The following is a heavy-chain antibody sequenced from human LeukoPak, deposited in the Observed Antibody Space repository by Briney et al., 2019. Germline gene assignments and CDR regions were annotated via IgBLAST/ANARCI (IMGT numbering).Heavy chain of an antibody. Sequence: SETLSLTCAVYGGSFSGYYWSWIRQRPGKGLEWIGYIQHSGLTYFNPSLKSRISLSIDTSKNQVSLKLSSVTAADTAVYYCARAAYSGSYHSDYWGQGTLVTVSS. V-gene: IGHV4-34*09. CDR3: ARAAYSGSYHSDY. CDR1: GGSFSGYY. D-gene: IGHD1-26*01. CDR2: IQHSGLT. J-gene: IGHJ4*02.